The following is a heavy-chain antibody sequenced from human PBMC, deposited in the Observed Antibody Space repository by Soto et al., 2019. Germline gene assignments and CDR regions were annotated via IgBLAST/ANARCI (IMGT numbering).Heavy chain of an antibody. CDR2: IIPMFGTT. CDR1: GGTFSSYA. V-gene: IGHV1-69*06. Sequence: QVQLVQSGAEVRKPGSSVKVSCKVSGGTFSSYAISWVRQAPGQGLEWMGGIIPMFGTTNYAQKFKGRVTITADKSTNTAYMKLNSLTSEDRAVYYCARAAGYHYDSSGYQYWYFDLWGRGTLVTVSS. J-gene: IGHJ2*01. CDR3: ARAAGYHYDSSGYQYWYFDL. D-gene: IGHD3-22*01.